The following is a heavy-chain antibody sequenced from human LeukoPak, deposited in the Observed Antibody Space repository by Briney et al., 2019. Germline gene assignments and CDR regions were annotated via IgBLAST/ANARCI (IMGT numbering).Heavy chain of an antibody. CDR3: ARDGAGTTKYLDS. D-gene: IGHD1-1*01. CDR2: ISSSGDII. CDR1: GFTFNNYE. J-gene: IGHJ4*02. Sequence: GGSLRLSCAASGFTFNNYEMNWVRQAPEKGLEWVSYISSSGDIIYYADSVKGRFTISRDNAKNSLYLEMSSLRADDTAVYYCARDGAGTTKYLDSWGQGTLVTVSS. V-gene: IGHV3-48*03.